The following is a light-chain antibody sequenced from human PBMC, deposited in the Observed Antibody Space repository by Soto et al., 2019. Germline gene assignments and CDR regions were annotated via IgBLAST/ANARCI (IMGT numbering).Light chain of an antibody. V-gene: IGKV1-39*01. Sequence: NQVTHSPSSLSASVLHRVTITCRASQTIYRYLNWYQQKPGEAPKVLIYTTSTLQSGVPSRFSGSGSGTDFTLTISGLRPEDFATYHCQQSYSAPWTFGQGTKVDIK. CDR1: QTIYRY. CDR2: TTS. CDR3: QQSYSAPWT. J-gene: IGKJ1*01.